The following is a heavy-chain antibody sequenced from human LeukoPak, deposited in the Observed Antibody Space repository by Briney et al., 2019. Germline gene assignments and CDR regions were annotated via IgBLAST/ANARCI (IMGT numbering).Heavy chain of an antibody. D-gene: IGHD2-2*01. J-gene: IGHJ6*03. CDR1: GFTFSSYS. Sequence: PGGSLRLSCAASGFTFSSYSIHWVRQAPGKGLEWVAVISYDGSNKYYADSVKGRFAISRDNSKNTLYLEMNSLRTEDTAVYYCARDYVGDTLAVVPAAMRGAYYYYYMDVWGKGTTVTISS. CDR3: ARDYVGDTLAVVPAAMRGAYYYYYMDV. V-gene: IGHV3-30*03. CDR2: ISYDGSNK.